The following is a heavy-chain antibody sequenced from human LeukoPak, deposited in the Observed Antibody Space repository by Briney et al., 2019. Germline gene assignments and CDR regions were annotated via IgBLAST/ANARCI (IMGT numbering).Heavy chain of an antibody. Sequence: SETLSLTCAVSGGSISSSNWWSWVRQPPGKGLEWIGEIYHSGSTNYNPSLKSRVTISVDTSKNQFSLKLSSVTAADTAVYYCASHDYGGNYASDAFDIWGQGTMVTVSS. D-gene: IGHD4-23*01. CDR3: ASHDYGGNYASDAFDI. J-gene: IGHJ3*02. V-gene: IGHV4-4*02. CDR1: GGSISSSNW. CDR2: IYHSGST.